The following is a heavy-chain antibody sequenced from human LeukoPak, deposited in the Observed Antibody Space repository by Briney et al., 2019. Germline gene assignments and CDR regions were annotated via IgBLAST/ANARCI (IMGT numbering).Heavy chain of an antibody. CDR2: ISYDGSNK. CDR1: GFTFSSYG. V-gene: IGHV3-30*18. CDR3: AKDQEEQWLYYYYGMDV. J-gene: IGHJ6*02. D-gene: IGHD6-19*01. Sequence: GRSLRLSCAASGFTFSSYGMHGVRQAPGKGLEWVAVISYDGSNKYYADSVKGRFTISRDNSKNTLYLQMNSLRAEDTAVYYCAKDQEEQWLYYYYGMDVWGQGTTVTVSS.